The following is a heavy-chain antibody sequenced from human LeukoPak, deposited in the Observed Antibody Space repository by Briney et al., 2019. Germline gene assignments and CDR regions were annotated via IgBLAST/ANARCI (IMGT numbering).Heavy chain of an antibody. CDR2: LSGSGGRT. V-gene: IGHV3-23*01. CDR3: AIRAVITPYSGG. J-gene: IGHJ4*02. Sequence: GGSLRLSCAVSGFSFGSYAMSWVREAPGKGLEWVSGLSGSGGRTYYADSARGRFTISRDNSKNTLYLQMDSLRAEDTAVDYCAIRAVITPYSGGWGQGTLVTVSS. D-gene: IGHD2-15*01. CDR1: GFSFGSYA.